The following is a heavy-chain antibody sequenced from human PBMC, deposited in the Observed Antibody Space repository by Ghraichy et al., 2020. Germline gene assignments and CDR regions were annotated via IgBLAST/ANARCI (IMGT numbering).Heavy chain of an antibody. V-gene: IGHV3-66*01. D-gene: IGHD1-26*01. CDR2: IYSGGSA. CDR1: GFAVSSNF. J-gene: IGHJ4*02. Sequence: GGSLRLSCAASGFAVSSNFMSWVRQAPGKGLEWVSVIYSGGSAYYADSVKGRFTISRDNSKNTVYLQMNSLRAEDTAVYYCARMGSGGTYFWFDYWGQGTLVTVSS. CDR3: ARMGSGGTYFWFDY.